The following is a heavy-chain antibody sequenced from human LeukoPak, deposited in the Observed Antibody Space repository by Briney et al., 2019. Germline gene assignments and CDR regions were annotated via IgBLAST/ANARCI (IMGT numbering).Heavy chain of an antibody. CDR3: ARGVGELLSYYYYYYMDV. D-gene: IGHD3-10*01. CDR1: GDSMNFYY. CDR2: ISYPGST. Sequence: SETLSLTCNVSGDSMNFYYWSWIRQPPGKGLDWIGYISYPGSTNYNPSLNGRVTISIDTSKNQFSLKLSSVTAADTAVYYCARGVGELLSYYYYYYMDVWGKGTTVTISS. V-gene: IGHV4-59*01. J-gene: IGHJ6*03.